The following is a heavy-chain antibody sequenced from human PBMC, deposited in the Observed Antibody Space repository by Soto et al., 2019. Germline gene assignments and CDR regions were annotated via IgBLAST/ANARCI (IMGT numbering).Heavy chain of an antibody. V-gene: IGHV3-23*01. CDR1: GFTVSNYA. Sequence: EVQLLESGGGLVQPGGSRRLSCATSGFTVSNYAMSWVRQAPGKGLEWFSGISGSGGSSYYADSVTGRFTISRDNSKDTLNLQIDSLRADDTAVYYCAKKSTDSSGYSDYWGQGTVVTVSS. J-gene: IGHJ4*02. D-gene: IGHD2-2*01. CDR3: AKKSTDSSGYSDY. CDR2: ISGSGGSS.